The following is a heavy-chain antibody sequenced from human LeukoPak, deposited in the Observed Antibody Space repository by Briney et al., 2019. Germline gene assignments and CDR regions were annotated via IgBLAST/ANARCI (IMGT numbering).Heavy chain of an antibody. J-gene: IGHJ3*02. D-gene: IGHD1-1*01. CDR2: IKPNNSGT. Sequence: ASVKVSCTASGSTVTGYFMHWVRQAPGHRLEGMGWIKPNNSGTNNEQKFHGRVAMTRATYISTAYMELSRLRSDDTAVYYCASANRYMDAFDIWGQGTMVTVSS. V-gene: IGHV1-2*02. CDR1: GSTVTGYF. CDR3: ASANRYMDAFDI.